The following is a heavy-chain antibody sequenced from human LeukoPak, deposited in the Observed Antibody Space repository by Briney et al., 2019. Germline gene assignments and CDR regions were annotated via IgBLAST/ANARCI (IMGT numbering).Heavy chain of an antibody. CDR1: GYTFTSYD. CDR3: ARDLTAMVTYYFDY. Sequence: ASVKVSCKASGYTFTSYDINWVRQATGQGLEWMGWMNPNSGNTGYAQKFQGRVTMTRDTSTSTVHMELSSLRSEDTAVYYCARDLTAMVTYYFDYWGQGTLVTVSS. J-gene: IGHJ4*02. D-gene: IGHD5-18*01. CDR2: MNPNSGNT. V-gene: IGHV1-8*01.